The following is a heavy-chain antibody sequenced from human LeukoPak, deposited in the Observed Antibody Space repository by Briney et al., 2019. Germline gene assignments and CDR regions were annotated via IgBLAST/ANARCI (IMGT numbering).Heavy chain of an antibody. V-gene: IGHV4-34*01. Sequence: PSETLSLTCAVYGGSFSGYYWSWIRQPPGKGLEWIGEINHSGSTNYNPSLKSRVTISVDTSKNQFSLKLSSVTAADTAVYYCAGTYYYAPGSLQQDYWGQGTLVTVSS. CDR2: INHSGST. CDR3: AGTYYYAPGSLQQDY. CDR1: GGSFSGYY. D-gene: IGHD3-10*01. J-gene: IGHJ4*02.